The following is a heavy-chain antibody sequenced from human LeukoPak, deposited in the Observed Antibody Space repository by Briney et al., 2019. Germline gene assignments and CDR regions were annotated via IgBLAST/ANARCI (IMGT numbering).Heavy chain of an antibody. J-gene: IGHJ3*01. CDR1: GFTFSSYW. CDR2: INTDGTTT. Sequence: GGSLRLSCAVSGFTFSSYWMHWVRQVPGQGPVWFSRINTDGTTTNYADSVKGRFTISRDNAKNTLYLQMNSLRAEDTAVYYCARDWRDACDVWGQGTMVTVSS. CDR3: ARDWRDACDV. V-gene: IGHV3-74*01.